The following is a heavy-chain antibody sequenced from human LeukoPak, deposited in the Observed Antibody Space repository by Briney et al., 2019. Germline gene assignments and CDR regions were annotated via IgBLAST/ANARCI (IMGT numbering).Heavy chain of an antibody. CDR1: GGSISSYY. Sequence: SETLSLTCTVSGGSISSYYWNWIRQPPGKGLEWIGYIYNSGSTKYNPSLKSRVTISVDTSKNQFPLKLSSVTAADTAVYYCARDRGCTNGVCYRDFDYWGQGTLVTVSS. CDR2: IYNSGST. V-gene: IGHV4-59*01. CDR3: ARDRGCTNGVCYRDFDY. D-gene: IGHD2-8*01. J-gene: IGHJ4*02.